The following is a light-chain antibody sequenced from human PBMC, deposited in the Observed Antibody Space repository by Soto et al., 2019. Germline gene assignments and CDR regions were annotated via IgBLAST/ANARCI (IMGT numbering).Light chain of an antibody. CDR2: GAS. J-gene: IGKJ1*01. CDR1: QSVSNY. CDR3: QQYNNWPPT. Sequence: EIVMTQSPATLSVSPGERVTLFCRASQSVSNYLACYQRKPGQAPRLLFSGASTRAIGIPARFSGSGSGTEFTLTISSLQSEDFAIYYCQQYNNWPPTFGQGTKVDIK. V-gene: IGKV3-15*01.